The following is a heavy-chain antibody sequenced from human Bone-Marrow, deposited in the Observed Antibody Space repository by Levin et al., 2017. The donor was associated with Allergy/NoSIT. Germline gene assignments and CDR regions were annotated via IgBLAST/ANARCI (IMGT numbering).Heavy chain of an antibody. D-gene: IGHD6-19*01. Sequence: ASVKVSCKASGGTFSSYIIHWVRQAPGQGLEWMGRIIPIVGITNYAQKFQGRVTITADKSTSTAYMELTSLTSEDTAVYYCARDWATVTGPRYFHHWGQGTLVTVSS. CDR3: ARDWATVTGPRYFHH. V-gene: IGHV1-69*04. CDR2: IIPIVGIT. J-gene: IGHJ1*01. CDR1: GGTFSSYI.